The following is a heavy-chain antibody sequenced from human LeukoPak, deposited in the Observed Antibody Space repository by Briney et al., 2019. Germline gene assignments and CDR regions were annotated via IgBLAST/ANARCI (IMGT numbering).Heavy chain of an antibody. Sequence: SETRSLTCTVSGYSISSGYYWGWIRQPPGKGLEWIGSIYHSGSTYYNPSLKSRVTISVDTSKNQFSLKLSSVTAADTAVYYCARHPVGATSAFDPWGQGTLVTVSS. CDR1: GYSISSGYY. V-gene: IGHV4-38-2*02. CDR3: ARHPVGATSAFDP. J-gene: IGHJ5*02. CDR2: IYHSGST. D-gene: IGHD1-26*01.